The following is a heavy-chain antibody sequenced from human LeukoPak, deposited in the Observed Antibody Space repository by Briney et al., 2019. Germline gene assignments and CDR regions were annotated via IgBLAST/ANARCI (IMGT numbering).Heavy chain of an antibody. J-gene: IGHJ4*02. D-gene: IGHD1-7*01. V-gene: IGHV4-39*07. CDR2: IYYSGST. Sequence: SETLSLTCTVSGGSISSSSYYWGWIRQPPGKGLEWIGSIYYSGSTYYNPSLKSRVTISVDTSKNQFSLKLSSVTAADTAVYCCARDEQLELLDYWGQGTLVTVSS. CDR3: ARDEQLELLDY. CDR1: GGSISSSSYY.